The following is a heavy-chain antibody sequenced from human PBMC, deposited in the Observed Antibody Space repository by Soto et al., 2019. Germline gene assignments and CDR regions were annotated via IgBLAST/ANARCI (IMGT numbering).Heavy chain of an antibody. D-gene: IGHD4-17*01. Sequence: PSETLSLICTVSGDSISSYYWSWIRQPPGRGLEWIGYIYYSGSTNYNPSLKSRVTISVDTSISTAYMELSRLRSDDTAVYYCARGGVTTTIYYYYYYMDVWGKGTTVTVSS. CDR2: IYYSGST. CDR3: ARGGVTTTIYYYYYYMDV. CDR1: GDSISSYY. V-gene: IGHV4-59*01. J-gene: IGHJ6*03.